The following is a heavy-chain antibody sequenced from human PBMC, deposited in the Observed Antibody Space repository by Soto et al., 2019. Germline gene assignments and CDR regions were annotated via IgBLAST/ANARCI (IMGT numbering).Heavy chain of an antibody. J-gene: IGHJ2*01. Sequence: QVQLVQSGAEVKKPGSSVKVSCKASGGTFSSYAISWVRQAPGQGLEWMGGIIPIFGTANYAQKFQGRVTITADESTSTAYMELSSLRSDDTAVYYFASPRAQWDWYFDLWGRGTLVTVSS. V-gene: IGHV1-69*12. CDR2: IIPIFGTA. CDR1: GGTFSSYA. D-gene: IGHD2-8*01. CDR3: ASPRAQWDWYFDL.